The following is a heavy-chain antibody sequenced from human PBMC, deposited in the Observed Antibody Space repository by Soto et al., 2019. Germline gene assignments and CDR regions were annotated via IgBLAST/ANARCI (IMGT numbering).Heavy chain of an antibody. J-gene: IGHJ6*02. CDR3: ARVPSRGRYFSSTSCYAYYYYGMDV. Sequence: SETLSLTCAVYGGSFSGYYWSWIRQPPGKGLEWIGEINHSGSTNYNPSLKSRVTISVDTSKNQFSLKLSSVTAADTAVYYCARVPSRGRYFSSTSCYAYYYYGMDVWGQGTTVTVSS. D-gene: IGHD2-2*01. V-gene: IGHV4-34*01. CDR2: INHSGST. CDR1: GGSFSGYY.